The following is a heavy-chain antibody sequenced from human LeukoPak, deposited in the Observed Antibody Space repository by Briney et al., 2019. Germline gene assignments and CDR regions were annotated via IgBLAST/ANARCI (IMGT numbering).Heavy chain of an antibody. CDR1: GYTFTSYG. V-gene: IGHV1-18*01. CDR3: ARDFFDRIVGATSGAFDI. Sequence: GASVKVSCKASGYTFTSYGISWVRQAPGQGLEWMGWISAYNGNTNYAQKLQGRVSMTTDTSTSTAYMELRSLRSDDTAVYYCARDFFDRIVGATSGAFDIWGQGTMVTVSS. CDR2: ISAYNGNT. J-gene: IGHJ3*02. D-gene: IGHD1-26*01.